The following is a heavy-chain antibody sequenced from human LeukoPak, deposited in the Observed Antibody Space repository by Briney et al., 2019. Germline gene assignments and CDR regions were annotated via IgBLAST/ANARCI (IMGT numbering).Heavy chain of an antibody. Sequence: PSETLSLTCTVSGGSIISYYWSWIRQPAGKGLEWIGRIYTSGSTDYNPSLKSRVTISVDKSKNQFSLKLTSVTAADTAVYYCARRDPNWYFGLWGRGTLVTVSS. J-gene: IGHJ2*01. V-gene: IGHV4-4*07. CDR1: GGSIISYY. CDR3: ARRDPNWYFGL. CDR2: IYTSGST.